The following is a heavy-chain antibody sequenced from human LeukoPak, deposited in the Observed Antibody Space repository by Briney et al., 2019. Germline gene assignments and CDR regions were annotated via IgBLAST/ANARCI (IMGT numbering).Heavy chain of an antibody. D-gene: IGHD5-18*01. CDR2: ISTSGSTI. CDR3: ARDLGGYSYGSHFDY. V-gene: IGHV3-11*04. J-gene: IGHJ4*02. CDR1: GFTFSDFH. Sequence: GSLRLSCAASGFTFSDFHMSWIRQAPGKGLEWVSYISTSGSTIHYADSVKGRFTISRDNAKNSLYLQMNSLRAEDTAVYYCARDLGGYSYGSHFDYWGQGTLVTVSS.